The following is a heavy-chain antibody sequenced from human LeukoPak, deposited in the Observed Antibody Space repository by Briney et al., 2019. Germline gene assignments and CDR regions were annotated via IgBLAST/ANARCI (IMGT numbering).Heavy chain of an antibody. CDR1: GYTFTSYY. Sequence: ASVKVSCKASGYTFTSYYMHWVRQAPGQGLEWMGLINPSGGSTSYAQKFQGRVTMTRDTSTSTVYMELSSLRSEDTAVYYCARDLKPNSSGWYANYYYGMDVWGQGTTVTVSS. V-gene: IGHV1-46*01. CDR2: INPSGGST. CDR3: ARDLKPNSSGWYANYYYGMDV. D-gene: IGHD6-19*01. J-gene: IGHJ6*02.